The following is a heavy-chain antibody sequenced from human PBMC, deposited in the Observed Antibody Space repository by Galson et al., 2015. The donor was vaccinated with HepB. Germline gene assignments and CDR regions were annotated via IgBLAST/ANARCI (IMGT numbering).Heavy chain of an antibody. Sequence: SVKVSCKASGYTFTGYYMHWVRQAPGQGLEWMGRINPNSGGTNYAQKFQGRVTMTRDTSISTAYMELSRLRSDDTAVYYCARDLFSYGSGSYHYYYYGMDVWGQGTTVTVSS. CDR1: GYTFTGYY. CDR3: ARDLFSYGSGSYHYYYYGMDV. D-gene: IGHD3-10*01. J-gene: IGHJ6*02. V-gene: IGHV1-2*06. CDR2: INPNSGGT.